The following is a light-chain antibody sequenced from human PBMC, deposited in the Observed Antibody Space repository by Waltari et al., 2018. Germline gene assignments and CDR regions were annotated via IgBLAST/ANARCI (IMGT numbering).Light chain of an antibody. CDR2: NNN. J-gene: IGLJ1*01. CDR1: RSTIGAGYD. CDR3: QSYRDV. V-gene: IGLV1-40*01. Sequence: QSVLTQPPSVSGAPGQRVTIPCTGIRSTIGAGYDVHWYQQLPGAAPKLLIYNNNNRPSGVSDRFSGSRTGTSASLAITGLQPEDEADYFCQSYRDVFGTGTKVTVL.